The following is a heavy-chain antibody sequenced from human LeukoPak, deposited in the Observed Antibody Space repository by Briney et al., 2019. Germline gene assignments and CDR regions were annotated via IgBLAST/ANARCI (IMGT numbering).Heavy chain of an antibody. CDR2: INHSGGT. CDR1: GGSFSGYY. CDR3: AIAVAANYCMDV. J-gene: IGHJ6*02. V-gene: IGHV4-34*01. D-gene: IGHD6-19*01. Sequence: KASETLSLTCAVYGGSFSGYYWSWIRQLPGKGLEWIGEINHSGGTNYNASLKSRVTISVDTSKNQFSLKLSSVTAADTAVFYCAIAVAANYCMDVWGQGTTVTVSS.